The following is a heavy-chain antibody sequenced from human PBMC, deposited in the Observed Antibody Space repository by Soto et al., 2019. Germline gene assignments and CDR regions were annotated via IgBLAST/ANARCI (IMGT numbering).Heavy chain of an antibody. Sequence: ASVKVSCKASGYTFTSYGISWVRQAPGQGLEWMGWISAYNGNTNYAQKLQGRVTMTTDTSTSTAYMELRSLRSDDTAVYYCARDSQIVLMVYAHDAFDIWGQGTMVTVSS. CDR3: ARDSQIVLMVYAHDAFDI. V-gene: IGHV1-18*01. J-gene: IGHJ3*02. CDR2: ISAYNGNT. D-gene: IGHD2-8*01. CDR1: GYTFTSYG.